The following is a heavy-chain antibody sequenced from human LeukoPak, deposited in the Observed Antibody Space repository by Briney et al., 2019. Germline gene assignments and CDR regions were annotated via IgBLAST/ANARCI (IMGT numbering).Heavy chain of an antibody. CDR1: GGSISSGGYS. CDR2: IYYSGST. D-gene: IGHD6-13*01. CDR3: ARVVAAAGTTYAFDI. J-gene: IGHJ3*02. V-gene: IGHV4-61*08. Sequence: SETLSLTCAVSGGSISSGGYSWSWIRQPPAKGLEWIGYIYYSGSTNYNPSLKSRVTISVDTSNNQFSLKLSSVTAADTAVYYCARVVAAAGTTYAFDIWGQGTMVTVSS.